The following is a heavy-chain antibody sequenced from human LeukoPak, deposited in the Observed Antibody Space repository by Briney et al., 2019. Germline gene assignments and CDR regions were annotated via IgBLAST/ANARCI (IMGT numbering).Heavy chain of an antibody. CDR3: ARDAVAGTFDP. V-gene: IGHV1-69*13. J-gene: IGHJ5*02. Sequence: SVKVSCKASGGTFSSYAISWVRQAPGQGLEWMGGIISIFGTANYAQKFQGRVTITADESTSTAYMELSGLRSEDTAVYYCARDAVAGTFDPWGQGTLVTVSS. D-gene: IGHD6-19*01. CDR1: GGTFSSYA. CDR2: IISIFGTA.